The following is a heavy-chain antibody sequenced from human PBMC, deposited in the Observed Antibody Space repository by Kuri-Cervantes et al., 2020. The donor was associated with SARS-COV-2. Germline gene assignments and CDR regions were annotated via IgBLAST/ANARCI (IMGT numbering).Heavy chain of an antibody. D-gene: IGHD2-2*01. V-gene: IGHV3-23*01. CDR3: AIATGVDQLLSL. J-gene: IGHJ4*02. Sequence: GESLKISCEASGFTFSCYAMSWVRQAPGKGLEWVSAISSSGGSTYYPDSVKGRFTISSDNSKNMLYVQMNSLTAEDTAVYHCAIATGVDQLLSLWGQGTLVTVSS. CDR1: GFTFSCYA. CDR2: ISSSGGST.